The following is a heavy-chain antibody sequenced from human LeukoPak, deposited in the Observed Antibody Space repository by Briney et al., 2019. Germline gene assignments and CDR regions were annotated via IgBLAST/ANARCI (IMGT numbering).Heavy chain of an antibody. J-gene: IGHJ4*02. D-gene: IGHD1-26*01. CDR3: ARDGSGGSYFVFDY. V-gene: IGHV3-15*07. Sequence: GGSLRLSCAVSGFSFTNVWMNWVRQAPGKGLEWVGRIKNKDEGEKTDYAAPVKGRFTISRDSAKNSLYLQMNSLRAEDTAVYYCARDGSGGSYFVFDYWGQGTLVTVSS. CDR1: GFSFTNVW. CDR2: IKNKDEGEKT.